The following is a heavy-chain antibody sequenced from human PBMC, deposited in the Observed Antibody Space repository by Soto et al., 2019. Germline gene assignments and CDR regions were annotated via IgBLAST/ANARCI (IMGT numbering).Heavy chain of an antibody. D-gene: IGHD3-10*01. CDR1: SGSISSSNW. CDR3: ARSSEGLGEYYFDY. CDR2: IYHSGST. V-gene: IGHV4-4*02. Sequence: QVQLQESGPGLVKPSGTLSLTCAVSSGSISSSNWWSWVRQPPGKGLAWIGEIYHSGSTNYNPSLKSRVTISVDKSKNQFSLKLSSVTAADTAVYYCARSSEGLGEYYFDYWGQGTLVTVSS. J-gene: IGHJ4*02.